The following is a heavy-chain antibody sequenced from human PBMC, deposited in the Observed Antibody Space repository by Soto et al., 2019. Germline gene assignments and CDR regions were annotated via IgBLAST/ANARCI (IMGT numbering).Heavy chain of an antibody. Sequence: GESLKISCKGSGYSFTSYWIGWVRQMPGKGLEWMGIIYPGDSDTRYSPSFQGQVTISADKSISTAYLQWSSLKASDTAMYYCARHKPLPLATKKYYSYGMDVWRQGTTVTVSS. CDR2: IYPGDSDT. CDR1: GYSFTSYW. V-gene: IGHV5-51*01. J-gene: IGHJ6*02. CDR3: ARHKPLPLATKKYYSYGMDV. D-gene: IGHD5-12*01.